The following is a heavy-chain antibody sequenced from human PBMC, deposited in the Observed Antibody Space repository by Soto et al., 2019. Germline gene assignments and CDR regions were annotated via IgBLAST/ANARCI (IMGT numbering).Heavy chain of an antibody. J-gene: IGHJ4*02. D-gene: IGHD3-10*01. CDR1: GGAFSGYY. CDR2: INHSGST. CDR3: ARRKRFGEXYY. V-gene: IGHV4-34*01. Sequence: LETLSLTCGVYGGAFSGYYWGWIRQPPGKGLEWIGEINHSGSTNYNPSLKSRVTISVDTSKNQFSLKLSSVTAADTAVYYCARRKRFGEXYYWGQGTLVTVSS.